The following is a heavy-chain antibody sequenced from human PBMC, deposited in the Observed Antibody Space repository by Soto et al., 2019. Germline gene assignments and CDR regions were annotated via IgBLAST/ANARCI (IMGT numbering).Heavy chain of an antibody. V-gene: IGHV4-34*01. Sequence: SETLSLTCAVYGGSFSGYYWSWIRPPPGKGLEWIGEINHSGSTNNTPALKSRVTISVDASKTKFSMKLRSVTAADTAVYYCARRSWQYGGYVIGFDYWGQGTLVTVSS. CDR1: GGSFSGYY. D-gene: IGHD5-12*01. J-gene: IGHJ4*02. CDR3: ARRSWQYGGYVIGFDY. CDR2: INHSGST.